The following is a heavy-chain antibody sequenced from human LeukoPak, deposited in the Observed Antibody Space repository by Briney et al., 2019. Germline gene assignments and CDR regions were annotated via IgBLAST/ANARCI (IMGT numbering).Heavy chain of an antibody. J-gene: IGHJ5*02. D-gene: IGHD3-10*01. CDR1: GYTFTGYY. Sequence: ASVTASCKASGYTFTGYYMHWVRQAPGQGLEWMGWINPNSGGTNYAQKFQGRVTMTRDTSISTAYMELSRLRSDDTAVYYCARDPLGGTMVRGPPEVNWFDPWGQGTLVTVSS. V-gene: IGHV1-2*02. CDR2: INPNSGGT. CDR3: ARDPLGGTMVRGPPEVNWFDP.